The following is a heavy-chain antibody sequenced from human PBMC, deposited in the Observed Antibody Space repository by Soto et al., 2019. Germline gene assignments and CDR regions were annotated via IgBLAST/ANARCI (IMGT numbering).Heavy chain of an antibody. J-gene: IGHJ6*03. V-gene: IGHV3-48*01. D-gene: IGHD3-3*01. CDR3: VRVGRYYDFWSGYYYYYYMDV. CDR1: GFTFSSYS. CDR2: ISSSSSTI. Sequence: GGSLRLSCAASGFTFSSYSMNWVRQAPGKGLEWVSYISSSSSTIYYADSVKGRFTISRDNAKNSLYLQMNSLRAEDTAVYYCVRVGRYYDFWSGYYYYYYMDVWGKGTTVTVSS.